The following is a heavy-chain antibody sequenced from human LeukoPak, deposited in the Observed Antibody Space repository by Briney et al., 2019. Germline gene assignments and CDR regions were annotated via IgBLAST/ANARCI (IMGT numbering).Heavy chain of an antibody. CDR3: ATTAYYPYYYFDH. V-gene: IGHV3-48*03. D-gene: IGHD4/OR15-4a*01. Sequence: PGGSLRLSCAASGFNLRSRDLNWVRQAPGKGLEWISYITATGSVVQYADSVKGRFSVLRDNTKNSLYLRMDSLRFEDTGLYYCATTAYYPYYYFDHWGRGDLVTVSS. J-gene: IGHJ4*02. CDR1: GFNLRSRD. CDR2: ITATGSVV.